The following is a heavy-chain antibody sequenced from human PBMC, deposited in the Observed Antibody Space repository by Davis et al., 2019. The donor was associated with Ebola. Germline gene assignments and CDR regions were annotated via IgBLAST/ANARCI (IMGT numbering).Heavy chain of an antibody. CDR1: GFTFSNYG. V-gene: IGHV3-30*18. Sequence: GESLKISCAASGFTFSNYGMHWVRQAPGKGLEWVALISYDGSDKYHADSVKSRFTISRDNSKNTLYMQMNSLRAEDTAVYYCAKDCKRLLYYYAMDVWGQGTTVTVSS. CDR3: AKDCKRLLYYYAMDV. J-gene: IGHJ6*02. CDR2: ISYDGSDK. D-gene: IGHD4/OR15-4a*01.